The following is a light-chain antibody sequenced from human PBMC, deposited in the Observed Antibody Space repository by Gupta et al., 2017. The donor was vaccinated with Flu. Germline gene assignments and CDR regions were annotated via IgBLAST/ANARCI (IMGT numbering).Light chain of an antibody. V-gene: IGLV2-23*02. CDR2: EVN. CDR1: SSDVGIYNL. J-gene: IGLJ1*01. CDR3: CSYATSGTYV. Sequence: TSSDVGIYNLVSWYQQYPGKAPKLMIYEVNKRPSGISTHFSGSKSGNTASLTISGLQAEDEADYYCCSYATSGTYVFGTGTKVTVL.